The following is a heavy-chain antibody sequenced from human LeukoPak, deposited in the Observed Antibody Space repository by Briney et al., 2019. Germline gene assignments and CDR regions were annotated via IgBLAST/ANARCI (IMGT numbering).Heavy chain of an antibody. CDR3: ARSIVVVPAAIRAYYYYYMDV. J-gene: IGHJ6*03. V-gene: IGHV4-61*02. D-gene: IGHD2-2*02. CDR2: IYTSGST. CDR1: GGSISSGSYY. Sequence: SETLSLTCTVSGGSISSGSYYWSWIRQPAGKGLEWIGRIYTSGSTNYNPSLKSRVTISVDTSKNQFSLKLSSVTAADTAVYYCARSIVVVPAAIRAYYYYYMDVWGKGTTVTVSS.